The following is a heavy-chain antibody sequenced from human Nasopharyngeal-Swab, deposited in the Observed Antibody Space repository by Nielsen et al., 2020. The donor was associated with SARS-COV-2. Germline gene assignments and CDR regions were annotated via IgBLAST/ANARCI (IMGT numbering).Heavy chain of an antibody. J-gene: IGHJ4*02. D-gene: IGHD2-15*01. CDR3: ARVPVVAATWFDY. CDR1: GGSISSYY. V-gene: IGHV4-59*01. CDR2: IYYSGST. Sequence: SETLSLTCTVSGGSISSYYWSWIRQPPGKGLEWIRYIYYSGSTNYNPSLKSRVTISVDTSKNQFSLKLSSVTAADTAVYYCARVPVVAATWFDYWGQGTLVTVSS.